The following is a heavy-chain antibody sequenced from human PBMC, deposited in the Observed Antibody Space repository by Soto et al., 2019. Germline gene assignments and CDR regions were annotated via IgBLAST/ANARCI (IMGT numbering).Heavy chain of an antibody. CDR2: IWYDGSNK. CDR3: ARDRMPYSSGWYGTYFDY. D-gene: IGHD6-19*01. CDR1: GFTFSSYG. J-gene: IGHJ4*02. V-gene: IGHV3-33*01. Sequence: QVQLVESGGGVVQPGRSLRLSCAASGFTFSSYGMHWVRQAPGKGLEWVAVIWYDGSNKYYADSVKGRFTISRDNSKNTLYLQMNSRRAEDTAVYYCARDRMPYSSGWYGTYFDYWGQGTLVTGSS.